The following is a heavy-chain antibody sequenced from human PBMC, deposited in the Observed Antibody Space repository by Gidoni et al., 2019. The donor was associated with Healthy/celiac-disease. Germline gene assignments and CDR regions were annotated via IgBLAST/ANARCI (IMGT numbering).Heavy chain of an antibody. CDR2: IIPIFGTA. CDR3: ASNDIAVAGMGADY. J-gene: IGHJ4*02. D-gene: IGHD6-19*01. CDR1: GGTFSSYA. Sequence: QVQLVQSGAEVTKPGSSVKVSCKASGGTFSSYAISWVRQAPGQGLEWMGGIIPIFGTANYAQKFQGRVTITADESTSTAFMELSSLRSEDTAIYYCASNDIAVAGMGADYWGQGTLVTVTS. V-gene: IGHV1-69*01.